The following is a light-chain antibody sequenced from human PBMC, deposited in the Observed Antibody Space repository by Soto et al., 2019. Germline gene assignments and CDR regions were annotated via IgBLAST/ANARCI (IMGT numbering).Light chain of an antibody. J-gene: IGLJ1*01. V-gene: IGLV2-14*01. CDR1: SSDVGSYDF. CDR2: EVS. CDR3: SSYSSSTVRYV. Sequence: QSVLTQPASVSGSPGQSITMSCTGTSSDVGSYDFVSWYQQHPGKAPKLLTYEVSNRPSGVSARFSGSKSDNTASLTISGLQAADEADYFCSSYSSSTVRYVFGSGTKLTVL.